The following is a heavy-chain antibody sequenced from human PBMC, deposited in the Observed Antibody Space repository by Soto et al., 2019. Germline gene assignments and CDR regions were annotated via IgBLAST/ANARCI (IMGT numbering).Heavy chain of an antibody. CDR1: GDTFSFYT. CDR2: INPILSMT. D-gene: IGHD3-10*01. CDR3: ATSYGSGYRAFDY. V-gene: IGHV1-69*02. J-gene: IGHJ4*02. Sequence: QVQLVQSGAEVKKPGSSVKVSCKASGDTFSFYTINWVRQAPGLGLEWVGRINPILSMTNYAQKFQGRVTRTADKSTSTAYMELRILRSEDTAMYYCATSYGSGYRAFDYWGQGALVTVSS.